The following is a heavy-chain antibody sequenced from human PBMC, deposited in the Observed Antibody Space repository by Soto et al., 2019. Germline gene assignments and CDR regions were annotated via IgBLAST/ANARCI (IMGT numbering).Heavy chain of an antibody. J-gene: IGHJ6*02. CDR2: VYHTGYT. Sequence: QVQLQESGPGLVKPSGTLSLTCDVSGASISSTNWWSWVRQPPGKGLVWIGEVYHTGYTNYNPSLSGRVTFSVDTSKNQFSLKLTSETAADTAVYYCARDVGVSGFSYGLDVWGQGATVTVSS. CDR1: GASISSTNW. V-gene: IGHV4-4*02. CDR3: ARDVGVSGFSYGLDV. D-gene: IGHD3-16*01.